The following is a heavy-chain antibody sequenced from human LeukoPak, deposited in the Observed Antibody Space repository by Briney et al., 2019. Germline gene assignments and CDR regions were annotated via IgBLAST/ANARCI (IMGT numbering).Heavy chain of an antibody. CDR2: ISWNSGSI. V-gene: IGHV3-9*01. CDR3: ARDLTVTTVGYFDS. J-gene: IGHJ4*02. D-gene: IGHD4-17*01. Sequence: GRSLRLSCAASGFTFDDYAMHWVRQAPGKGLEWVSGISWNSGSIGYADSVKGRFTISRDNDEKSLYLQMNSLRAEDTAVYYCARDLTVTTVGYFDSWGQGTLVTVSS. CDR1: GFTFDDYA.